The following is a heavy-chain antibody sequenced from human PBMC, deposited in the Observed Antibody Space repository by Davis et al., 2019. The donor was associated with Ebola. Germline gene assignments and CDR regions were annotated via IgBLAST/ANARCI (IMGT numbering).Heavy chain of an antibody. CDR2: INHSGST. D-gene: IGHD6-13*01. CDR1: GGSFSGYY. V-gene: IGHV4-34*01. Sequence: MPSETLSLTCAVYGGSFSGYYWSWIRQPPGKGLEWIGEINHSGSTNYNPSLKSRVTISVDTSKNQFSLKLSSVTAADTAVYYCAGGGGSSSLDYWGQGTLVTVSS. CDR3: AGGGGSSSLDY. J-gene: IGHJ4*02.